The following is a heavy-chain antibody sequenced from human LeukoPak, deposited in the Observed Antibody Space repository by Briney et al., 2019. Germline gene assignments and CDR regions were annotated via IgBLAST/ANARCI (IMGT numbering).Heavy chain of an antibody. CDR3: AKEQCSSGWYNFDY. CDR1: GFTFSSYG. Sequence: GGSLRLSCAASGFTFSSYGMHWVRQAPGKGLEWVAVIWYDGSNKYYADSVKGRFTISRDNSKNTLYLQMNSLRAEDTAVYYCAKEQCSSGWYNFDYWGQGTLVTVSS. D-gene: IGHD6-19*01. J-gene: IGHJ4*02. CDR2: IWYDGSNK. V-gene: IGHV3-33*06.